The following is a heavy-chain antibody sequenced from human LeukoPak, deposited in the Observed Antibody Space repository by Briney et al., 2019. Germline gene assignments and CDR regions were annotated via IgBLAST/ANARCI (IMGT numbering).Heavy chain of an antibody. J-gene: IGHJ4*02. CDR2: IYGGGNI. V-gene: IGHV3-53*01. CDR1: GFTFSSYS. CDR3: ARGAGYNYPYYFDY. Sequence: GGSLRLSCAASGFTFSSYSMNWVRQAPGKGLEWVSVIYGGGNIYYADSVKGRFTISRDNSKNTLYLQMNSLRAEDTAVYYCARGAGYNYPYYFDYWGQGTLVAVSS. D-gene: IGHD5-24*01.